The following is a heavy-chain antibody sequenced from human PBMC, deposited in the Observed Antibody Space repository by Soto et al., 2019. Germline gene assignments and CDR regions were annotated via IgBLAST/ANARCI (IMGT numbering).Heavy chain of an antibody. D-gene: IGHD3-3*01. CDR1: GYTFTSYG. Sequence: ASVKVSCKASGYTFTSYGISWVRQAPGQGLEWMGWISAYNGNTNYAQKLQGRVTMTTDTSTSTAYMELRSLRSDDTAVYYCARVYPPAPYVLRFLEWSDHFDYWGQGTLVTVSS. J-gene: IGHJ4*02. V-gene: IGHV1-18*01. CDR3: ARVYPPAPYVLRFLEWSDHFDY. CDR2: ISAYNGNT.